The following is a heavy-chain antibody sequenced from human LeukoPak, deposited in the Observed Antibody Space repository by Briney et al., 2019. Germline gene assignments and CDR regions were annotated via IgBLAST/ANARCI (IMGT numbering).Heavy chain of an antibody. CDR1: GGSISSGGYS. J-gene: IGHJ4*02. V-gene: IGHV4-30-2*01. CDR3: ARAGAAQPYYFDY. D-gene: IGHD6-6*01. Sequence: SQTLSLTCAVSGGSISSGGYSWSWIRQPPGKGLEWIGYIYHSGSTYYNPSLKSRVTISVDRSKNQFSLKLSSVTAADTAVYYCARAGAAQPYYFDYWGQGTLVTVPS. CDR2: IYHSGST.